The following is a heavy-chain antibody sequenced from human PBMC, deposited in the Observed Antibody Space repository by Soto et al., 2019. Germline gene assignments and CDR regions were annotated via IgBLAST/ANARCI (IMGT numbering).Heavy chain of an antibody. CDR1: GGSFSGYY. Sequence: SETLSLTCAVYGGSFSGYYWSWIRQPPGKGPEWIGEINHSGSTNYNPSLKSRVTISVDTSKNQFSLKLSSVTAADTAVYYFARGSIVATNSGRRYYFDYWGQGTLVTVSS. CDR3: ARGSIVATNSGRRYYFDY. CDR2: INHSGST. J-gene: IGHJ4*02. D-gene: IGHD5-12*01. V-gene: IGHV4-34*01.